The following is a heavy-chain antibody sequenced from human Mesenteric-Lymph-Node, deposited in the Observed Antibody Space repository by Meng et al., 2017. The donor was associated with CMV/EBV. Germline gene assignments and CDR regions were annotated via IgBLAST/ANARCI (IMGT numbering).Heavy chain of an antibody. Sequence: GESLKISCAASGFSVNDNYMSWVRQAPGKGPEWISVVYSGGTTFYADSVKGQFTISRDNAKNSLYLQMNSLRAEDTAVYYCARVSIAARRGGVYYYYYGMDVWGQGTTVTVSS. CDR2: VYSGGTT. CDR1: GFSVNDNY. CDR3: ARVSIAARRGGVYYYYYGMDV. J-gene: IGHJ6*02. D-gene: IGHD6-6*01. V-gene: IGHV3-66*01.